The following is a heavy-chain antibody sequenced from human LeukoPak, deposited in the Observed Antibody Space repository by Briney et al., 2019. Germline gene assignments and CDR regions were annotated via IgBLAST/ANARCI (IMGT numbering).Heavy chain of an antibody. CDR2: ITGSGGNT. Sequence: GGSLRLSCAASGFTFSNYAMNWVRQAPGKGLEWVSSITGSGGNTHYADSVKGRFTISRDNSKSTLYLQMNSLRADDTAVYYCAKGLWPAMAARSTSFDYGGQGALVTVSS. J-gene: IGHJ4*02. V-gene: IGHV3-23*01. CDR3: AKGLWPAMAARSTSFDY. CDR1: GFTFSNYA. D-gene: IGHD3/OR15-3a*01.